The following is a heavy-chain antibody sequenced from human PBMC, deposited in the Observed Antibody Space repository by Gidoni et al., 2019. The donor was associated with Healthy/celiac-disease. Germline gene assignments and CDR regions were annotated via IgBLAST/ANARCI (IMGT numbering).Heavy chain of an antibody. V-gene: IGHV3-43*01. CDR1: GFTFYDYT. Sequence: EVQLVESGGVVVQPGGSLRLSCAASGFTFYDYTMHWVRQAPGKGLEWVSLISWDGGSTYYADSVKGRFTISRDNSKNSLYLQMNSLRTEDTALYYCAKDTYGYGSFDYWGQGTLVTVSS. J-gene: IGHJ4*02. CDR3: AKDTYGYGSFDY. CDR2: ISWDGGST. D-gene: IGHD5-12*01.